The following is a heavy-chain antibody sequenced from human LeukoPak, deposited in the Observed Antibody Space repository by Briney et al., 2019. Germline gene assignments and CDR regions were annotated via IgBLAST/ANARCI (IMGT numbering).Heavy chain of an antibody. CDR3: ARPTGWYPLDS. D-gene: IGHD6-19*01. V-gene: IGHV3-7*01. CDR1: GFTFSSNW. CDR2: IAHFESEK. Sequence: GGSLRLSCAASGFTFSSNWMTWVRQAPGKGLEWLANIAHFESEKYYADSVKGRFTISRDNAKNSLYLQMTSLRAEDTAICYCARPTGWYPLDSWGQGTLVTVSS. J-gene: IGHJ4*02.